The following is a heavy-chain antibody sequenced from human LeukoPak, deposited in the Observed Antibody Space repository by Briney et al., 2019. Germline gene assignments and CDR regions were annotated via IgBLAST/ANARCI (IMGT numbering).Heavy chain of an antibody. D-gene: IGHD6-19*01. V-gene: IGHV3-23*01. Sequence: GGSLRLSCAASGFTFSSDAMSGVRQAPGKGLNWVSTISGSGSATYYADSAKGRFTISRDNSKNTIYLQMNSLRAEDTAVYYCAKFRPDDITVAATGYFDSWGQGTLVTVSS. CDR3: AKFRPDDITVAATGYFDS. CDR1: GFTFSSDA. CDR2: ISGSGSAT. J-gene: IGHJ4*02.